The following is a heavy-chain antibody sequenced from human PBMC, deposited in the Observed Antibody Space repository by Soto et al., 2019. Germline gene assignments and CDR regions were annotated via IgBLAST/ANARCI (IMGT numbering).Heavy chain of an antibody. J-gene: IGHJ6*02. CDR2: FDPEDGET. CDR1: GYTLTELS. CDR3: ATEQSGSYPHYYYYGMDV. Sequence: ASVKVSCKVSGYTLTELSMHWVRQAPGKGLEWMGGFDPEDGETIYAQKFQGRVTMTEDTSTDTAYMELSSLRSEDTAVYYCATEQSGSYPHYYYYGMDVWGQGTTVIVSS. D-gene: IGHD1-26*01. V-gene: IGHV1-24*01.